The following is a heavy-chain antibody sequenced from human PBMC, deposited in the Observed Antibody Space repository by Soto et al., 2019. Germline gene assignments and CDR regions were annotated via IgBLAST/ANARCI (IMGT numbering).Heavy chain of an antibody. V-gene: IGHV4-31*03. CDR2: IYYSGTS. J-gene: IGHJ5*02. CDR1: GGSISSGGYY. CDR3: ARGQIANDP. Sequence: QVQLQESGPGLVKPSQTLSLTCTVSGGSISSGGYYLSWIPQHPGKGLEWIGNIYYSGTSDSNPSLKSRLIISVDVSKNQFSLNLSSVTAADTAVYYCARGQIANDPWGQGTLVTDSS.